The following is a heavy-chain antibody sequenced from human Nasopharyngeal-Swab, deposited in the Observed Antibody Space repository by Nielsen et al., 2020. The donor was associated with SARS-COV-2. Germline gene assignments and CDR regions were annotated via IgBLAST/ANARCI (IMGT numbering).Heavy chain of an antibody. CDR1: GGSISSSSYY. V-gene: IGHV4-39*01. J-gene: IGHJ4*02. CDR3: ARLGIAARWGY. CDR2: IYYSGST. D-gene: IGHD6-6*01. Sequence: GSLRLSCTVSGGSISSSSYYWGWIRQPPGKGLEWIGSIYYSGSTYYNPSLKSRVTISVDTPKNQFSLKLSPVTAADTAVYYCARLGIAARWGYWGQGTLVTVSS.